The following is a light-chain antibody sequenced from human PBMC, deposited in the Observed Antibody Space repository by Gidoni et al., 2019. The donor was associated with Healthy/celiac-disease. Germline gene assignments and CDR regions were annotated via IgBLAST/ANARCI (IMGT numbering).Light chain of an antibody. CDR2: LNSDGSH. CDR1: SGHSSYA. Sequence: QLVLTQSPYASASLGASVKLTCTLSSGHSSYAIAWHQQQPEKGPRYLLKLNSDGSHSKGDGIPDRFSGSSSGAERYLPISSLQSEDEADYYCQTWGTGPVVFGGGTTLTVL. CDR3: QTWGTGPVV. J-gene: IGLJ2*01. V-gene: IGLV4-69*01.